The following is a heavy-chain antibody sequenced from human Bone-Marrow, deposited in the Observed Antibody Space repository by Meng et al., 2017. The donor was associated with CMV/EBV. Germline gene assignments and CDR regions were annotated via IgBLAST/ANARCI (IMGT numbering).Heavy chain of an antibody. V-gene: IGHV3-30*02. CDR2: LRYDETTE. D-gene: IGHD3-10*01. CDR1: EVTFSGYV. Sequence: GGSLRLSCAVSEVTFSGYVLHWVRQAPGKGLEWVAFLRYDETTEYYANSVRGRFTISRDNSKNTLYLQMNKRRPEDTAVYYYTKATGSGSFLFDFWGQGTLVTVSS. J-gene: IGHJ4*02. CDR3: TKATGSGSFLFDF.